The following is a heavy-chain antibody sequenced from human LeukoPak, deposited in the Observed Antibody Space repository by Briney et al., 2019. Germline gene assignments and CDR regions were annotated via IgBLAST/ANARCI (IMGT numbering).Heavy chain of an antibody. CDR2: IYYSGST. D-gene: IGHD4-23*01. CDR3: ARSDYGGNSGAFDI. Sequence: PSETLSLTCTVSGGSISSSSYYWGWIRQPPGKGLEWIGSIYYSGSTYYNPSLKSRVTISEDTSKNQFSLKLSSVTAADTAVYYCARSDYGGNSGAFDIWGQGTMVTVSS. CDR1: GGSISSSSYY. J-gene: IGHJ3*02. V-gene: IGHV4-39*07.